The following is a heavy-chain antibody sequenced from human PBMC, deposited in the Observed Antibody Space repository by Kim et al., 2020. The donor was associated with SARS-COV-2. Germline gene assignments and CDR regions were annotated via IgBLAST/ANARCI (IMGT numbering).Heavy chain of an antibody. CDR1: GFTFSSYS. V-gene: IGHV3-21*01. J-gene: IGHJ6*02. D-gene: IGHD3-10*01. CDR2: ISSSSSYI. Sequence: GGSLRLSCAASGFTFSSYSMNWVRQAPGKGLEWVSSISSSSSYIYYADSVKGRFTISRDNAKNSLYLQMNSLRAEDTAVYYCARLVGGSGTKYYYYYGMDVWGQGTTVTVSS. CDR3: ARLVGGSGTKYYYYYGMDV.